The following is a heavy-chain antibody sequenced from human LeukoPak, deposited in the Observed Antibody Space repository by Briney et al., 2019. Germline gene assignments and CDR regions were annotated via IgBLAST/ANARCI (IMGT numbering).Heavy chain of an antibody. CDR2: IYYSGST. CDR3: GRSIAVASVPFDP. Sequence: SETLSLTCTVSGGSISSGDYYWSWIRQPPGKGLEWIGYIYYSGSTYYNPSLKSRVTISVDTSKNQFSLRLSSVTAADTAVYYCGRSIAVASVPFDPWGQGTLVTVSS. J-gene: IGHJ5*02. CDR1: GGSISSGDYY. V-gene: IGHV4-30-4*08. D-gene: IGHD6-19*01.